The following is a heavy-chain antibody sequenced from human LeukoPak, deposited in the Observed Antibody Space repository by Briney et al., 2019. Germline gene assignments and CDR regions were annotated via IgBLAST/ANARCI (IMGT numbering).Heavy chain of an antibody. CDR2: IRYDGSNK. CDR3: AKSDTPWGSWYYFDY. Sequence: GGSLRLSCAASGFTFSSYGMHWVRQAPGKGLEWVAFIRYDGSNKYYADSVKGRFTISRDNSKNTLYLQMNSLRAEDTAVYYCAKSDTPWGSWYYFDYWGQGTLVTVSS. V-gene: IGHV3-30*02. CDR1: GFTFSSYG. J-gene: IGHJ4*02. D-gene: IGHD6-13*01.